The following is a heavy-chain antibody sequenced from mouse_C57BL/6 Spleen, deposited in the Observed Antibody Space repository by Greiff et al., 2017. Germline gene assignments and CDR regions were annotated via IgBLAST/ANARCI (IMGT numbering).Heavy chain of an antibody. CDR1: GFTFSSYA. J-gene: IGHJ4*01. D-gene: IGHD2-1*01. CDR2: ISSGGDYI. CDR3: TRVGYYGNYMDY. V-gene: IGHV5-9-1*02. Sequence: EVKLEESGEGLVKPGGSLKLSCAASGFTFSSYAMSWVRQTPEKRLEWVAYISSGGDYIYYADTVKGRFTISRDNARNTLYLQMSSLKSEDTAMYHCTRVGYYGNYMDYWGQGTSVTVSS.